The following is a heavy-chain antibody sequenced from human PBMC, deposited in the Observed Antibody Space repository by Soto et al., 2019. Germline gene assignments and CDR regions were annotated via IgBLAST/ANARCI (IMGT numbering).Heavy chain of an antibody. J-gene: IGHJ6*02. V-gene: IGHV3-30-3*01. D-gene: IGHD6-19*01. CDR2: ISYDGSNK. CDR1: GFTFSSYA. Sequence: GGSLRLSCAASGFTFSSYAMHWVREARVNGLEWVAVISYDGSNKYYADSVKGRFTISRDNSKNTLYLQMNSLRAEDTAVDYCAREGAVAVYYYYYAMDVWGQGTTVTVSS. CDR3: AREGAVAVYYYYYAMDV.